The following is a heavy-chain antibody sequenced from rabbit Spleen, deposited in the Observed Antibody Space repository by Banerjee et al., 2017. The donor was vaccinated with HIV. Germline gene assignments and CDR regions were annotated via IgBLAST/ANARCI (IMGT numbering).Heavy chain of an antibody. CDR2: IDSGSSGFT. D-gene: IGHD1-1*01. CDR3: ARNYVNAFDP. Sequence: QSLEESGGDLVKPGASLTLTCIASGVSFSGNSYICWVRQAPGKGLEWIVCIDSGSSGFTYFASWAKGRFTISKTSSTTVTLQMTSLTAADTATYFCARNYVNAFDPWGPGTLVTVS. J-gene: IGHJ2*01. CDR1: GVSFSGNSY. V-gene: IGHV1S40*01.